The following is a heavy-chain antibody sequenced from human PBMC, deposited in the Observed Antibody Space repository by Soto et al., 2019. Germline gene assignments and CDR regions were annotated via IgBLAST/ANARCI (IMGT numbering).Heavy chain of an antibody. CDR1: GYTFTSYG. D-gene: IGHD5-18*01. Sequence: GASLKVSCKASGYTFTSYGSSWVRQAPGQWLEWMGWISAYNGNTNYAQKLQGRVTMTTDTSTSTAYMELRSLRSDDTAVYYCARDVWGYGPYYYYYGMDVWGQGTTVTVSS. CDR2: ISAYNGNT. J-gene: IGHJ6*02. CDR3: ARDVWGYGPYYYYYGMDV. V-gene: IGHV1-18*04.